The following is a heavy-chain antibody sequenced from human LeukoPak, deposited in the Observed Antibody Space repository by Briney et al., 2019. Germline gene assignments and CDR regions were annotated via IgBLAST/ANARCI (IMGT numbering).Heavy chain of an antibody. CDR1: GFTFSSYS. Sequence: GGSLRLSCAASGFTFSSYSMSWVRQAPGKGLEWVSYISTSGSYIYYSDSVKGRFTMSRDNAKDSLYLQMNGLRAEDTAVYYCARDARGHHAFDIGGQGTMVTVSS. J-gene: IGHJ3*02. CDR3: ARDARGHHAFDI. D-gene: IGHD3-16*01. CDR2: ISTSGSYI. V-gene: IGHV3-21*01.